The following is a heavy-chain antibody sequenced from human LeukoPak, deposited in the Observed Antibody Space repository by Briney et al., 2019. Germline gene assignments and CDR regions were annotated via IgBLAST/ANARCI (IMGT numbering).Heavy chain of an antibody. Sequence: ETLSLTCTVSGGSINTYSWSWIRQPPGQALEWIGYISPSGTTNYNPSFESRVTISLSTSKNHFSLQLKSVTAADTALYYCATDYGGNSDWYFDLWGRGTLVTVSS. D-gene: IGHD4-23*01. V-gene: IGHV4-4*09. CDR1: GGSINTYS. CDR2: ISPSGTT. CDR3: ATDYGGNSDWYFDL. J-gene: IGHJ2*01.